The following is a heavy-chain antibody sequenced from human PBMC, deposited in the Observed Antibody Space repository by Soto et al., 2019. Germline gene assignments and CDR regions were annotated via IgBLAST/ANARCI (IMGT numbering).Heavy chain of an antibody. D-gene: IGHD3-10*01. CDR1: GDSIRSIYY. CDR3: ATYRGGTMEDF. Sequence: QLQLRESGPGLVKPSETLSLTCTVSGDSIRSIYYWGWLRQPPGKGLEWIGSINYYGVTRYDPSPTPRVTISLHKSNNQCSLRLTSVTAADTAVYYCATYRGGTMEDFWGQGALVTVSS. V-gene: IGHV4-39*01. J-gene: IGHJ4*02. CDR2: INYYGVT.